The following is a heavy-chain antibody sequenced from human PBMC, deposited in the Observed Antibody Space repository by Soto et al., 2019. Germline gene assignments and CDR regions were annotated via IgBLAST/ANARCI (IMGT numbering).Heavy chain of an antibody. V-gene: IGHV3-9*01. D-gene: IGHD6-13*01. J-gene: IGHJ4*02. CDR1: GFTFDDYA. Sequence: EVQLVESGGGLVQPGRSLRLSCAASGFTFDDYAMHWVRQAPGKGLEWVSGISWNRGSIGYADSVKGRFTISRDNVKNSLYLQMNSLRAEDTALYYCAKDIGDSSSGGNYFDYWGQGTLVTVSS. CDR3: AKDIGDSSSGGNYFDY. CDR2: ISWNRGSI.